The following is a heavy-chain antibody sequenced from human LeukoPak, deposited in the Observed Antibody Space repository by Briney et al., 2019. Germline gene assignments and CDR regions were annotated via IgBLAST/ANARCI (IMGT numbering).Heavy chain of an antibody. CDR3: ARDPDSYHSGAYYSFFDY. V-gene: IGHV3-74*01. Sequence: PGGSLSLSCAASGFTLSTYWMHWLRQSPGGGVVWVSRINSGGSSSAYADSVKGRFTISRDNAKNTLSLQMNSLRAEDTAVYYCARDPDSYHSGAYYSFFDYWGQGILVTVSS. J-gene: IGHJ4*02. D-gene: IGHD3-22*01. CDR1: GFTLSTYW. CDR2: INSGGSSS.